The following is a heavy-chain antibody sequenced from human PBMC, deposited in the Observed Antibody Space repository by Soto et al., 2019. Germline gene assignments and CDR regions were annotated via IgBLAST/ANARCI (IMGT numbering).Heavy chain of an antibody. CDR1: GGSITSYY. J-gene: IGHJ6*02. V-gene: IGHV4-59*01. CDR3: ARSPDGRAFYYYGMDV. Sequence: SETLSLTCTVFGGSITSYYWSWIRQPPGKALEWIGYIYYSGSTYYNPSLKSRVTISVDTSKTQFSLKLTSVTAADTAVYYCARSPDGRAFYYYGMDVWGQGTTVTVSS. D-gene: IGHD1-26*01. CDR2: IYYSGST.